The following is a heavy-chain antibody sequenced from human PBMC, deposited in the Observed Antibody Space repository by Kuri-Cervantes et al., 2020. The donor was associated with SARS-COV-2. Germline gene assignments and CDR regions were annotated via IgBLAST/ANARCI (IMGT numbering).Heavy chain of an antibody. CDR1: GYTFTSYY. J-gene: IGHJ6*02. Sequence: ASVKVSCKASGYTFTSYYMHWVRQAPGQGLEWMGIINPSGGSTSYAQKFQGRVTMTRDTSTSTVYMELSSLRSEDTAVYYCARETYSGYDSHYYYYYGMDVWGQGTTVTVSS. CDR3: ARETYSGYDSHYYYYYGMDV. CDR2: INPSGGST. V-gene: IGHV1-46*01. D-gene: IGHD5-12*01.